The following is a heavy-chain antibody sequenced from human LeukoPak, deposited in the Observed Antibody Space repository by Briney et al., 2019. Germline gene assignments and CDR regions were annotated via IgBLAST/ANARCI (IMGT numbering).Heavy chain of an antibody. CDR1: GFSFSAYI. CDR2: ISSNSYNV. J-gene: IGHJ4*02. Sequence: GGSLRLSCAGSGFSFSAYIMNWVRQAPGKGLEWVSSISSNSYNVYYADSVRGRFIISRDNARSSLFLQMNSLRAEDTAVYYCARDQYDTWSRRGNFDSWGQGTLVIVSS. D-gene: IGHD3-3*01. V-gene: IGHV3-21*06. CDR3: ARDQYDTWSRRGNFDS.